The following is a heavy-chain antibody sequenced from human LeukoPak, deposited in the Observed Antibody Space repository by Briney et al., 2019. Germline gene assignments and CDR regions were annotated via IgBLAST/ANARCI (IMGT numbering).Heavy chain of an antibody. CDR1: GFTFSSHG. CDR2: IIPSGHTT. CDR3: AKDDRWLQFCC. Sequence: GGTLRLSCAASGFTFSSHGMNWVRQAPGKGLEWVSGIIPSGHTTYYADSVRGRFTISGDNSRNTLYLQMNSLRAEDTAVYYCAKDDRWLQFCCWGQGTLVTVSA. V-gene: IGHV3-23*01. D-gene: IGHD5-24*01. J-gene: IGHJ4*02.